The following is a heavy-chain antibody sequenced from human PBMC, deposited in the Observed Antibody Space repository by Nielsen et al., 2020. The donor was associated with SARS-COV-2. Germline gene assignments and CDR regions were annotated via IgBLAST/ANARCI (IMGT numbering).Heavy chain of an antibody. Sequence: GESLKISCQVSGDTFSRYWIGWVRQLSGKGLEWMGMIYAGDSETKYSPSFQGQFTMSVDKVISTAYSQWSSLTASDTAMYYCARYEHDVFDIWGQGAMVTVSS. CDR3: ARYEHDVFDI. CDR2: IYAGDSET. J-gene: IGHJ3*02. D-gene: IGHD3-16*01. CDR1: GDTFSRYW. V-gene: IGHV5-51*01.